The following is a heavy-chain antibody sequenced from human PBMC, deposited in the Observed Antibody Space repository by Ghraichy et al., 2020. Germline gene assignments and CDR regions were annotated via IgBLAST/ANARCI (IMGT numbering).Heavy chain of an antibody. J-gene: IGHJ4*02. CDR2: IYHSGST. CDR3: ARKEDSGWYFGFDY. Sequence: SETLSLTCAVSGGSISSSNWWSWVRQPPGKGLEWIGEIYHSGSTNYNPSLKSRVTISVDKSKNQFSLKLSSVTAADTAVYYCARKEDSGWYFGFDYWGQGTLVTVSS. CDR1: GGSISSSNW. D-gene: IGHD6-19*01. V-gene: IGHV4-4*02.